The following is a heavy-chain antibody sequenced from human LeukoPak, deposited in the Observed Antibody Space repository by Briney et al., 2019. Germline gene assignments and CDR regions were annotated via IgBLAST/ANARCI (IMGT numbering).Heavy chain of an antibody. Sequence: GGSLRLSCAASGFTFSRYAMHWVRQAPGKGLEGVAVISYDGSNKYYADSVKGRFTISRDNSKNTLYLQMNSLRAEDTAVYYCARGGYYSSSSLFVDYWGQGTLVTVSS. D-gene: IGHD6-6*01. CDR3: ARGGYYSSSSLFVDY. CDR1: GFTFSRYA. CDR2: ISYDGSNK. V-gene: IGHV3-30-3*01. J-gene: IGHJ4*02.